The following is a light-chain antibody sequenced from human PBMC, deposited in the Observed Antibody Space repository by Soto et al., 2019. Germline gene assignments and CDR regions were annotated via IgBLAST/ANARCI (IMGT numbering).Light chain of an antibody. V-gene: IGLV4-69*01. CDR3: QAWVTGIGV. CDR2: INSDGSH. J-gene: IGLJ2*01. CDR1: SGHSRNA. Sequence: QSVLTQSPSASASLGASVKLTCTLSSGHSRNAIAWHQQQPEKGPRYLMKINSDGSHIKGDEIPDRFSGSSSGAERYLTISGLQSEDEADYYCQAWVTGIGVFGGGTELTVL.